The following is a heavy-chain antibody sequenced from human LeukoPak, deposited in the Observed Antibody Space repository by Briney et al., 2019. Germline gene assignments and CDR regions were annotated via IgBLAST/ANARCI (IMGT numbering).Heavy chain of an antibody. CDR1: GFTFSGSA. Sequence: QPGGSLRLSCAASGFTFSGSAMHWVRQASGKGLEWVGRIRSKANSYATAYAASVKGRFTISRDDSKNTAYLQMNSLKTEDTAVYYCTRHVAGELLFGGQGTPVTVSS. CDR3: TRHVAGELLF. J-gene: IGHJ4*02. CDR2: IRSKANSYAT. D-gene: IGHD2-21*01. V-gene: IGHV3-73*01.